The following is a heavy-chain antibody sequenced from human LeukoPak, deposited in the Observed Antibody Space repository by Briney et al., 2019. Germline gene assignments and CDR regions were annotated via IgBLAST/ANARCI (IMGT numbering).Heavy chain of an antibody. CDR3: ARGGLGFDQYYYDSSGIPLDS. D-gene: IGHD3-22*01. CDR2: IYSSGST. V-gene: IGHV4-4*07. J-gene: IGHJ4*02. Sequence: RTSETLSLTCTVSGGSIRSYYWSWIRQPAGKGLEWIGRIYSSGSTNYNPSLKSRVTISVDKSKNQFSLKLSSVTAADTAVYYCARGGLGFDQYYYDSSGIPLDSWGQGTLVTVSS. CDR1: GGSIRSYY.